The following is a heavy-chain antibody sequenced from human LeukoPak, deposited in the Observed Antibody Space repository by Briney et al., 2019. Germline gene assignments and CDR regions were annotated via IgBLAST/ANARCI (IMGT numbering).Heavy chain of an antibody. CDR2: IKQDGSEK. D-gene: IGHD6-13*01. Sequence: GGSLRLSCAASGFTFSSYWMSWVRQAPGKGLEWVANIKQDGSEKYYVDSVKGRFTISRDNAKNSLYLQMNSLRAEDTAVYYCARFYIAAAGSISAFDYWGQGTLVTVSS. V-gene: IGHV3-7*01. J-gene: IGHJ4*02. CDR3: ARFYIAAAGSISAFDY. CDR1: GFTFSSYW.